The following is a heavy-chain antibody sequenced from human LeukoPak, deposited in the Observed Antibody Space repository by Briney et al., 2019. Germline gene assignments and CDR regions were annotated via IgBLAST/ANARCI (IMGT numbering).Heavy chain of an antibody. CDR3: ARDFLDYDSSGYASDAFDI. J-gene: IGHJ3*02. Sequence: PSQTLSLTCTVSGGSISSGGYYWSWIRQPPGKGLEWIGYIYHSGSTYYNLSPKSRVTISVDRSKNQFSLKLSSVTAADTAVYYCARDFLDYDSSGYASDAFDIWGQGTMVTVSS. CDR2: IYHSGST. CDR1: GGSISSGGYY. D-gene: IGHD3-22*01. V-gene: IGHV4-30-2*01.